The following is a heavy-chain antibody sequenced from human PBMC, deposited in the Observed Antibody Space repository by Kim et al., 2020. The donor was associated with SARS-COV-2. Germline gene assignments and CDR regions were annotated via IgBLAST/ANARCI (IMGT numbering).Heavy chain of an antibody. V-gene: IGHV3-48*03. CDR3: AREITLNGFDS. CDR2: ISTSGNTI. Sequence: GGSLRLSCAASGFIVSSYEMNWVRQAPGKGREWISYISTSGNTIFYADSVKGRFTISRDNAKNSLYLQMNGLRVEDTAVYYCAREITLNGFDSWGQGILVTVSS. CDR1: GFIVSSYE. D-gene: IGHD3-16*01. J-gene: IGHJ5*01.